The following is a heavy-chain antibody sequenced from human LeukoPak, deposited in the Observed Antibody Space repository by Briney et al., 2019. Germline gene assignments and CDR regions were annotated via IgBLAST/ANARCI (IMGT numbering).Heavy chain of an antibody. J-gene: IGHJ4*02. CDR1: GLTFDGYG. Sequence: GGSLRLSCAASGLTFDGYGMSWVRQAPGKGLEWVSYISSSGSTIYCADSVKVRFTISRDNAKNSLYLQMNSLRAEDTAVYYCVPTTLALFDYWGQGTLVTVSS. V-gene: IGHV3-48*03. CDR3: VPTTLALFDY. CDR2: ISSSGSTI. D-gene: IGHD2/OR15-2a*01.